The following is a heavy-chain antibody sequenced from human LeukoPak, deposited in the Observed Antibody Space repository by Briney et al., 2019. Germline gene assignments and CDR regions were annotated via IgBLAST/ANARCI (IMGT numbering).Heavy chain of an antibody. CDR2: IGASGGTT. Sequence: GGSLALYCAASGFTFKNYAMSLGRQAPGNGPDSVSAIGASGGTTYYADSVKGRFTISRDNSENTLFLQMNSLRAEETAVYYCAKEPREYCSSTSCPNWFDSWGQGTLVTVSS. CDR1: GFTFKNYA. CDR3: AKEPREYCSSTSCPNWFDS. V-gene: IGHV3-23*01. D-gene: IGHD2-2*01. J-gene: IGHJ5*01.